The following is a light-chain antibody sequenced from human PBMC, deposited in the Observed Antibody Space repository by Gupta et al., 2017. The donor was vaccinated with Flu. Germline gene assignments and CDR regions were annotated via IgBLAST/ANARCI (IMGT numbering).Light chain of an antibody. CDR1: TSNIENNY. V-gene: IGLV1-51*02. CDR2: EIR. CDR3: EAWDNDLSVVL. J-gene: IGLJ3*02. Sequence: RVTISCSGSTSNIENNYVSWYQQLPGTAPKLLIYEIRKRPSGIPDRFSGSKSGTSATLDITGLQTADEADYFCEAWDNDLSVVLFGGGTKVTVL.